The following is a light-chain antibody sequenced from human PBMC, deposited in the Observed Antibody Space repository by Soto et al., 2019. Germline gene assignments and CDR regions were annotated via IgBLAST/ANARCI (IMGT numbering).Light chain of an antibody. CDR2: DVS. V-gene: IGLV2-14*01. Sequence: PVLTQAASVSGSHGQSITISCTGTSRDVCGYNYVSWYQQHPGKATKLMIYDVSNRPSGVSNRFSGSKSGNTASLTISGLQAEDEADYYCSSYTSSSTLYYVFGTGTKVTVL. J-gene: IGLJ1*01. CDR1: SRDVCGYNY. CDR3: SSYTSSSTLYYV.